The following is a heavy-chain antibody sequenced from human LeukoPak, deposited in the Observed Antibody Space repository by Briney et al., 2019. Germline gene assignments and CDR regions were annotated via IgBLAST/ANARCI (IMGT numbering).Heavy chain of an antibody. D-gene: IGHD4-23*01. CDR2: IYSGGST. V-gene: IGHV3-53*01. J-gene: IGHJ4*02. Sequence: GGSLRLSCAASGFTFSSYAMSWVRQAPGKGLEWVSLIYSGGSTYYADSVKGRFTISRDNSKNTLYLQMNSLRAEDTAVYYCARRAGGYSHPYDYWGQGTLVTVSS. CDR1: GFTFSSYA. CDR3: ARRAGGYSHPYDY.